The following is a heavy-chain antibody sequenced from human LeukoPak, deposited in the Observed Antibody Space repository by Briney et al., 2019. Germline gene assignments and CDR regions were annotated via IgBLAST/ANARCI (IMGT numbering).Heavy chain of an antibody. D-gene: IGHD1-26*01. Sequence: ASVKVSCKASGYTFTSYGISWVRQAPGQGLEWMGWISAYNGNTNYAQKLQGRVTMTTDTSTSTAYMELRSLRSDDTAVYYCAREFRGSYYAAFDIWGQGTMVTVSS. CDR1: GYTFTSYG. CDR3: AREFRGSYYAAFDI. V-gene: IGHV1-18*01. CDR2: ISAYNGNT. J-gene: IGHJ3*02.